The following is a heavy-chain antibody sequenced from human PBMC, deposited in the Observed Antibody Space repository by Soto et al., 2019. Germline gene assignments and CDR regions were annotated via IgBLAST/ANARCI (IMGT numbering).Heavy chain of an antibody. CDR3: ARVRGSGYDHDAFDI. V-gene: IGHV4-4*02. CDR1: GGFISSSNW. J-gene: IGHJ3*02. D-gene: IGHD5-12*01. CDR2: IYHSGST. Sequence: QVQLQESGPGLVKPSGTLSLTCAVSGGFISSSNWWSWVRQPPGKGLEWIGEIYHSGSTNYNPSLKSRVTISVDKSKNQFSLKLSSVTAADTAVYYCARVRGSGYDHDAFDIWGQGTMVTVSS.